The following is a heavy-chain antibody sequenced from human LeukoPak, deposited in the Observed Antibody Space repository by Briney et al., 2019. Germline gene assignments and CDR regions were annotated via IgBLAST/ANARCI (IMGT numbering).Heavy chain of an antibody. CDR3: ARDPDGYNWFDS. Sequence: SETLSLTCTVSGASISSYYWSWIRQPAGKGLEWIGRVYSSGSTNYNPCLKSRVTMSEDTSKNQFSLKLRSVTAADTAVYYCARDPDGYNWFDSWGQGTQVTVST. V-gene: IGHV4-4*07. CDR2: VYSSGST. D-gene: IGHD1-14*01. J-gene: IGHJ5*01. CDR1: GASISSYY.